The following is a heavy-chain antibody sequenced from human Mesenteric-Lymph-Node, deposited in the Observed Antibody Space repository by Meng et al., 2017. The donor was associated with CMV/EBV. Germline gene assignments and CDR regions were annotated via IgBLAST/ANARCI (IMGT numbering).Heavy chain of an antibody. V-gene: IGHV4-38-2*02. CDR2: INHSGST. J-gene: IGHJ4*02. Sequence: GSLRLSCTVSGYSISSGYYWGWIRQPPGKGLEWIGEINHSGSTNYNPSLKSRVTISVDTSKNQFSLKLSSVTAADTAVYYCASGGSAAAATFDYWGQGTLVTVSS. CDR3: ASGGSAAAATFDY. D-gene: IGHD6-13*01. CDR1: GYSISSGYY.